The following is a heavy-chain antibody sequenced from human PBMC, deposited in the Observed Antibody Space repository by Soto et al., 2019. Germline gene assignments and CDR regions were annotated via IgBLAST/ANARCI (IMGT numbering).Heavy chain of an antibody. J-gene: IGHJ5*02. CDR3: ARSGYNSGYDWRDPKSSHL. Sequence: ASVKVSCKASGYTFTSYGISWVRQAPGQGLEWMGWISAYNGNTNYAQKLQGRVTMTTDTSTSTAYMELRSLRSDDTAVYYRARSGYNSGYDWRDPKSSHLCGQGPLVTVS. V-gene: IGHV1-18*01. D-gene: IGHD5-12*01. CDR1: GYTFTSYG. CDR2: ISAYNGNT.